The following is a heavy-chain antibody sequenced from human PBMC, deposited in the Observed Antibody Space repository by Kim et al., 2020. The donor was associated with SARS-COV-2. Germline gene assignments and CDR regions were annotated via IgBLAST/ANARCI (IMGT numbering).Heavy chain of an antibody. CDR1: GFTFSSYG. Sequence: GGSLRLSCAASGFTFSSYGMHWVRQAPGKGLEWVAVISYDGGNEHYADSVKGRFTIFRDNSKNTQYLQMNRLRAEDTAVYYCAKEDYYGSGSYFGYWGQGTPVTVSS. CDR2: ISYDGGNE. CDR3: AKEDYYGSGSYFGY. J-gene: IGHJ4*02. V-gene: IGHV3-30*18. D-gene: IGHD3-10*01.